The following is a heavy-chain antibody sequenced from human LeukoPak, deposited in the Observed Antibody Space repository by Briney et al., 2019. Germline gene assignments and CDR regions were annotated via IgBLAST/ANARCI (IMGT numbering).Heavy chain of an antibody. CDR1: GGSISSGSYY. CDR3: ARSGQWLANWFDP. V-gene: IGHV4-61*02. D-gene: IGHD6-19*01. CDR2: IYTSGST. J-gene: IGHJ5*02. Sequence: KASETLSLTCTVSGGSISSGSYYWSWIRQPAGKGLEWIGRIYTSGSTNYNPSLKSRVTISVDTSKNQFSLQLNSVTPEDTAVYYCARSGQWLANWFDPWGQGTLVTVSS.